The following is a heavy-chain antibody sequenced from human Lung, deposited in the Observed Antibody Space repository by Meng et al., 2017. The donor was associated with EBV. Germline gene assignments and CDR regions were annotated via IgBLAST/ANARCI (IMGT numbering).Heavy chain of an antibody. D-gene: IGHD4-11*01. CDR3: ARDRTTGRYFDY. J-gene: IGHJ4*02. CDR2: IYYSGST. V-gene: IGHV4-30-4*01. Sequence: VQLQESGPGLVKPSQPLSLSCTVSGGSISSGDYSWSWIRQPPGKGLEWIGYIYYSGSTYYNPSLTSRVTISVDTSKNQFSLKLSSVTAADTAVYYCARDRTTGRYFDYWGQGTLVTVSS. CDR1: GGSISSGDYS.